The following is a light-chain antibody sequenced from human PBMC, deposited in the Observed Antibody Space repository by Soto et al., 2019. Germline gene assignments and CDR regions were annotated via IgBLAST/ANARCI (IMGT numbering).Light chain of an antibody. CDR3: QQYGVPLYT. CDR1: QSFGGNY. J-gene: IGKJ2*01. V-gene: IGKV3-20*01. CDR2: GAS. Sequence: EIVLTQSPGTLSLSPGEPASLSCRASQSFGGNYLAWYQQKPGQAPRLLIYGASTTATGIPDRFSGGGSGSGFTLPIHRLEAEDSAVYYCQQYGVPLYTFGQGTKVDI.